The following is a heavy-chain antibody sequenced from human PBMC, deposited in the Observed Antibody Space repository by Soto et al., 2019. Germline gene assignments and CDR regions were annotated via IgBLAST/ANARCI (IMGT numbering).Heavy chain of an antibody. V-gene: IGHV1-46*01. CDR3: ARLLWDSSGHVYDY. D-gene: IGHD3-22*01. J-gene: IGHJ4*02. CDR2: INPSGGST. Sequence: VSCKVSGYTLTELSMHWVRQAPGQGLEWMGIINPSGGSTSYAQKFQGRVTMTRDTSTSTVYMELSSLRSEDTAVYYCARLLWDSSGHVYDYWGQGTLVTVSS. CDR1: GYTLTELS.